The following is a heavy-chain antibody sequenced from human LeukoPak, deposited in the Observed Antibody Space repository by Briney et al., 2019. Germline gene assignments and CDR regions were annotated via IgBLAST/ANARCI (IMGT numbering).Heavy chain of an antibody. V-gene: IGHV3-7*01. CDR3: ARLTGTTGLDY. D-gene: IGHD1-1*01. CDR1: GFPFSSYW. J-gene: IGHJ4*02. CDR2: IKQDGSDK. Sequence: QPGGSLRLSCAASGFPFSSYWMSWVRQAPGKGLEWVANIKQDGSDKYYVDSVKGRFTISRDNAKNSLYLQVNSLRADDTAVYYCARLTGTTGLDYWGQGTLVTVSS.